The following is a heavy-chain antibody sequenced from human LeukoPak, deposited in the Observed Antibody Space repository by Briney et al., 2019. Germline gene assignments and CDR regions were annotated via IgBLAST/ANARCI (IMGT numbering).Heavy chain of an antibody. V-gene: IGHV4-31*11. CDR1: GGSFSGYY. Sequence: PSETLSLTCAVYGGSFSGYYWSWIRQHPGKGLEWIGYIYYSGSTYYNPSLKSRVTISVDTSKNQFSLKLSSVTAADTAVYYCARDLGYCSSTTPGEACAFDIWGQGTMVTVSS. J-gene: IGHJ3*02. CDR3: ARDLGYCSSTTPGEACAFDI. CDR2: IYYSGST. D-gene: IGHD2-2*01.